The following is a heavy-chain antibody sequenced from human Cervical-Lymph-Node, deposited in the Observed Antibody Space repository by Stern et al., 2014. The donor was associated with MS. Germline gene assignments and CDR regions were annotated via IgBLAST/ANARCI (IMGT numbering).Heavy chain of an antibody. J-gene: IGHJ4*02. CDR3: ARRGTAAEIDY. D-gene: IGHD6-13*01. Sequence: MQLVQSGAEVRKPGESLKISCQTSGYNFDKYWIAWVRQMPGRGLEWMGIIYPDDSDARYNAPLQGQVSISVDKFTTTAYLQWTSLKASDSAIYYCARRGTAAEIDYWGQGTLVTVSS. CDR2: IYPDDSDA. CDR1: GYNFDKYW. V-gene: IGHV5-51*01.